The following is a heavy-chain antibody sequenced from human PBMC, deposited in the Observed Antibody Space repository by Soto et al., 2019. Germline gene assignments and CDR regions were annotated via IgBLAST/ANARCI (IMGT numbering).Heavy chain of an antibody. CDR2: IIPIFGTA. Sequence: QVQLVQSGAEVKKPGSSVKVSCKASGGTFSSYAISWVRQAPGQGLEWMGVIIPIFGTANYAQKFQGRVTITADESTSTAYMELSSLRSEYTAVYYCAREEVAATPGDYYDYGMDVWGQGTTVTVSS. CDR3: AREEVAATPGDYYDYGMDV. CDR1: GGTFSSYA. V-gene: IGHV1-69*01. J-gene: IGHJ6*02. D-gene: IGHD2-15*01.